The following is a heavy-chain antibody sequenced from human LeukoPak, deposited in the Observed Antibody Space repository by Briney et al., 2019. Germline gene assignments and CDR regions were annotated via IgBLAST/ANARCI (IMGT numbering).Heavy chain of an antibody. CDR1: GFTVSSNY. CDR3: ATRGGVGHIDAFDI. J-gene: IGHJ3*02. V-gene: IGHV3-53*01. Sequence: GGSLRLSCAASGFTVSSNYMSWVRQAPRKGLEWVSVIYSGGSTYYADSVKGRFTISRDNSKNTLYLQMNSLRAEDTAVYYCATRGGVGHIDAFDIWGQGTMVTVSS. CDR2: IYSGGST. D-gene: IGHD2-21*01.